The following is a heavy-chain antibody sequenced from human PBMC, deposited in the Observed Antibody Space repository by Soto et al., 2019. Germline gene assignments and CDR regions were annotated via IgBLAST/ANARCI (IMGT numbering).Heavy chain of an antibody. D-gene: IGHD3-22*01. CDR1: GFTFNNYG. V-gene: IGHV3-33*01. Sequence: GGSLRLSCAASGFTFNNYGMHWVRQAPGKGLEWVAVIWYDGSHESYADSVKGRFTISRDNSKNTLYLQMNSLRAEDTAVYYCARDRYSYDSRAYQGVDWYFDLWGRGPLVTVSS. CDR2: IWYDGSHE. J-gene: IGHJ2*01. CDR3: ARDRYSYDSRAYQGVDWYFDL.